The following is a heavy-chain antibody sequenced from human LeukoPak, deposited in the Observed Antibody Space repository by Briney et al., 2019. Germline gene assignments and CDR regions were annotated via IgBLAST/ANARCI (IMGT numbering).Heavy chain of an antibody. Sequence: ASVKVSCKASGYTFNNHYMYWVRQAPGQGLEWMGVINPSGGSTSYAQKFQGRVTMTRDTSTRTVYMEVNSLRSEDTAVYYCARATYGDYKILDYWGQGTLVTVSS. CDR1: GYTFNNHY. D-gene: IGHD4-17*01. J-gene: IGHJ4*02. CDR2: INPSGGST. CDR3: ARATYGDYKILDY. V-gene: IGHV1-46*02.